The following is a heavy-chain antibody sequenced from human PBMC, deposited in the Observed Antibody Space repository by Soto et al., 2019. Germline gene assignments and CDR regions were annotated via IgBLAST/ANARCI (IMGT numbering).Heavy chain of an antibody. CDR3: ARMVGIEAAGTGSALDI. D-gene: IGHD6-13*01. CDR1: GFTFSSYH. Sequence: GSLRLPWAASGFTFSSYHMNWVRQAPGKGLEWVSYISSSSSTIYYADSVKGRFTISRDNAKNSLYLQMNSLRDEDTAVYYCARMVGIEAAGTGSALDIWGQGTMVTVSS. CDR2: ISSSSSTI. V-gene: IGHV3-48*02. J-gene: IGHJ3*02.